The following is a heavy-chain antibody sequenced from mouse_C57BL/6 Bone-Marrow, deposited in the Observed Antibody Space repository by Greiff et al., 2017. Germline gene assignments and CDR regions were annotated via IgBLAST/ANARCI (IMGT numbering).Heavy chain of an antibody. J-gene: IGHJ2*01. CDR1: GFTFSDYG. CDR2: ISNLAYSI. CDR3: ARQLRHGYFDY. D-gene: IGHD3-2*02. Sequence: EVQGVESGGGLVQPGGSLKLSCAASGFTFSDYGMAWVRQAPRKGPEWVAFISNLAYSIYSADTVTGRFTISRENAKNTLYLEMSSLRSEDTAMYYCARQLRHGYFDYWGQGTTLTVSS. V-gene: IGHV5-15*01.